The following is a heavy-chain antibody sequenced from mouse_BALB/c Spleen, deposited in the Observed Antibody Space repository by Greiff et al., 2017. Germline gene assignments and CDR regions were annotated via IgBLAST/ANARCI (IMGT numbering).Heavy chain of an antibody. V-gene: IGHV1-4*01. CDR1: GYTFTCYT. CDR2: INPSSGYT. J-gene: IGHJ2*01. D-gene: IGHD3-3*01. CDR3: AREDIDY. Sequence: VQLQQSGAELARPGASVKMSCKASGYTFTCYTMHWVKQRPGQGLEWIGYINPSSGYTNYNQKFKDKATLTADKSSSTAYMQLSSLTSEDSAVYYWAREDIDYWGEGTTLTVSS.